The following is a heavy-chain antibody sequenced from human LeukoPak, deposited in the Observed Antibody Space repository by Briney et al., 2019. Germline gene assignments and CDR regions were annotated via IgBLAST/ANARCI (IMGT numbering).Heavy chain of an antibody. CDR3: ARDRPAAIPPYYYYGMDV. CDR1: GFTFSSYA. J-gene: IGHJ6*02. V-gene: IGHV3-30-3*01. Sequence: AGGSLRLSCAASGFTFSSYAMHWVRQAPGKGLEWVAVISYDGSNKYYADSVKGRFTISRDNSKNTLYPQMNSLRAEDTAVYYCARDRPAAIPPYYYYGMDVWGQGTTVTVSS. D-gene: IGHD2-2*01. CDR2: ISYDGSNK.